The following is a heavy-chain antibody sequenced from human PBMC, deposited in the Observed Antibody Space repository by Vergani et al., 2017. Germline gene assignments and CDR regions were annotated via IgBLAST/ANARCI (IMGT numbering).Heavy chain of an antibody. Sequence: EVQLVETGGGLIQPGGSLRLSCAASGFTVSSNYMSWVRQAPGKGLEWVSVIYSGGSTYYADSVKGRFTISRDNSKNTLYLQMNSLRAEDTAVYYCAKGGDNWNLVYYYGMDVWGQGTTVTVSS. V-gene: IGHV3-53*02. J-gene: IGHJ6*02. CDR2: IYSGGST. CDR3: AKGGDNWNLVYYYGMDV. CDR1: GFTVSSNY. D-gene: IGHD1-7*01.